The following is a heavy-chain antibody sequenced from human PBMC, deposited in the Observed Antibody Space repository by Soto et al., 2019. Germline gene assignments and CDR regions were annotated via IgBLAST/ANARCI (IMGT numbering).Heavy chain of an antibody. CDR3: AKGRVGPYYYYYMDV. CDR1: GFTFSSYT. Sequence: EVQLLESGGGLVQPGGSLRLSCAASGFTFSSYTMSWVRQAPGKGLEWVSAISGSGGSTYYADSVKGRFTISRDNSKNTLYLQMNSLRAEDTAVYYCAKGRVGPYYYYYMDVWGKGTTVTVSS. V-gene: IGHV3-23*01. CDR2: ISGSGGST. J-gene: IGHJ6*03. D-gene: IGHD3-10*01.